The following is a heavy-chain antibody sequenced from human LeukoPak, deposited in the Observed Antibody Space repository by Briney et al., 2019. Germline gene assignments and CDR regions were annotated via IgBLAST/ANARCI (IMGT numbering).Heavy chain of an antibody. J-gene: IGHJ4*02. CDR3: ARHVVAVGFDY. D-gene: IGHD3-22*01. CDR2: IKQDGSEK. CDR1: GFTFSDYY. Sequence: PGGSLRLSCAASGFTFSDYYMSWVRQAPGKGLEWVANIKQDGSEKYYVDSVKGRFTISRDNANNSLCLQMNSLRAEDTAVYYCARHVVAVGFDYWGQGTLVTVSS. V-gene: IGHV3-7*01.